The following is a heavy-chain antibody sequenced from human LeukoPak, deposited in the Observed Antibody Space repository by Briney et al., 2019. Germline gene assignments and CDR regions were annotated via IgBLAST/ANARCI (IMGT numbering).Heavy chain of an antibody. V-gene: IGHV1-69*05. J-gene: IGHJ4*02. CDR3: ARVVAARGYFDY. CDR1: GGTFSSYA. Sequence: SVKVSCKASGGTFSSYAISWVRQAPGQGLEWMGGIIPVFGTANYAQKFQGRVTITTDESTSTAYMELSSLRSEDTAVYYCARVVAARGYFDYWGQGTLVTVSS. D-gene: IGHD6-6*01. CDR2: IIPVFGTA.